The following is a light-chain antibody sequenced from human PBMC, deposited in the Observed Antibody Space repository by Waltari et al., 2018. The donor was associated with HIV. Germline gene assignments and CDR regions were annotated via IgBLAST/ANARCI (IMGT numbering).Light chain of an antibody. J-gene: IGLJ1*01. CDR3: CSYSGSGTLYV. V-gene: IGLV2-11*01. CDR1: SSDVGGYTF. CDR2: VVT. Sequence: QSALTQPRSVSGSPGQSVTISCTGTSSDVGGYTFVSWYQHHPGKAPKPVISVVTNRPSGVPDRFSGSKSGNTASLAISGLQAEDEADYYGCSYSGSGTLYVFGTGTEVTVL.